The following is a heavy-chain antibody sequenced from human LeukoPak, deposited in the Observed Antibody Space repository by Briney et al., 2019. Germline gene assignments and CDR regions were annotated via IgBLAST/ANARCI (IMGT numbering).Heavy chain of an antibody. J-gene: IGHJ3*02. D-gene: IGHD3-16*02. Sequence: SETLSLTCAVYGGSFSGYYWSWIRQPPGKGLEWIGEINHSGSTNYNPSLKSRVTISVDTSKNQFSLKLSSVTAADTAVYYCARGHYDYVWGSYRHAFDIWGQGTMVTVSS. V-gene: IGHV4-34*01. CDR1: GGSFSGYY. CDR3: ARGHYDYVWGSYRHAFDI. CDR2: INHSGST.